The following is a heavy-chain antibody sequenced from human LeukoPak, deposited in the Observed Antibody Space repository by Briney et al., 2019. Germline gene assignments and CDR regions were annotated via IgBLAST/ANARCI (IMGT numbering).Heavy chain of an antibody. D-gene: IGHD3-10*01. CDR3: ARGLYGSGSPSYNCFDP. CDR1: GLTFSSYW. CDR2: IDTDGSTT. V-gene: IGHV3-74*01. Sequence: GGSLRLSCAASGLTFSSYWMHWVRQAPGKGLVWVSRIDTDGSTTSYADSVRGRFTISRDIAKNTLYLQMNSLRVEDMAVYYCARGLYGSGSPSYNCFDPWGQGTLVIVSS. J-gene: IGHJ5*02.